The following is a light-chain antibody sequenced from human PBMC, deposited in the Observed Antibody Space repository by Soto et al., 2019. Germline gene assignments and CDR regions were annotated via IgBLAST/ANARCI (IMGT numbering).Light chain of an antibody. CDR1: QGISSY. Sequence: ALRMTQSPSSLSASTGDRVTITCRASQGISSYLAWYQQKPGKAPKLRIYAASTLQSGVPSRFSGSGSGTDFTLTISCLQSEDFAAYCCQQYYSYPLSCGAGTKVDIK. V-gene: IGKV1-8*01. J-gene: IGKJ3*01. CDR3: QQYYSYPLS. CDR2: AAS.